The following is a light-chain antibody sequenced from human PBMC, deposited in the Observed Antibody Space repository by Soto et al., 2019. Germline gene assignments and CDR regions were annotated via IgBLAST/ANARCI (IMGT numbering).Light chain of an antibody. Sequence: DIQMTQSPSSVSASVGDTVTITCRASQGLKFLAWYQQKPGKAPRLLIYEATNLQSGVPPRFSGSGSGTDFTLTISSLQPEDFATYFCQQANSFPITFVQGTRLEIK. V-gene: IGKV1-12*01. CDR2: EAT. CDR1: QGLKF. J-gene: IGKJ5*01. CDR3: QQANSFPIT.